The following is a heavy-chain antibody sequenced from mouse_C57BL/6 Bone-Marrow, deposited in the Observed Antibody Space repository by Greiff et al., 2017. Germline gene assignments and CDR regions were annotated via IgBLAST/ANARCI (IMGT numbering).Heavy chain of an antibody. D-gene: IGHD1-1*01. Sequence: VQGVESGAELVRPGTSVKVSCKASGYAFTNYLIEWVKQRPGQGLEWIGVINPGSGGTNYNEKFKGKATLTADKSSSTAYMQLSSLTSEDSAVYFCAREEENYYGSSPLFAYWGQGTLVTVSA. CDR2: INPGSGGT. J-gene: IGHJ3*01. V-gene: IGHV1-54*01. CDR3: AREEENYYGSSPLFAY. CDR1: GYAFTNYL.